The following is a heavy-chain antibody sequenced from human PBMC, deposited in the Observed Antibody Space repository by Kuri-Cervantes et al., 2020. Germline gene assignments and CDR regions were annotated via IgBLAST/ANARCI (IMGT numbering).Heavy chain of an antibody. V-gene: IGHV3-23*01. CDR1: GFTFSSYA. CDR3: ASCSGGSCARLDY. J-gene: IGHJ4*02. Sequence: GESLKISCAASGFTFSSYAMNWVRQAPGEGLEWVSVITATGDSTYDAVSVKGRFTTSRDNSKNTLYLQMNSLRAEDTAVYYCASCSGGSCARLDYWGQGTLVTVSS. CDR2: ITATGDST. D-gene: IGHD2-15*01.